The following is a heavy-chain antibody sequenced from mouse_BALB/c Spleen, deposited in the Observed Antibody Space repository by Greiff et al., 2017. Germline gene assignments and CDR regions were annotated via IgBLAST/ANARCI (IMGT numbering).Heavy chain of an antibody. V-gene: IGHV3-6*02. CDR3: AREDFLYYGNYVAY. Sequence: EVQLVESGPGLVKPSQSLSLTCSVTGYSITSGYYWNWIRQFPGNKLEWMGYISYDGSNNYNPSLKNRISITRDTSKNQFFLKLNSVTTEDTATYYCAREDFLYYGNYVAYWGQGTLVTVSA. CDR2: ISYDGSN. D-gene: IGHD2-1*01. J-gene: IGHJ3*01. CDR1: GYSITSGYY.